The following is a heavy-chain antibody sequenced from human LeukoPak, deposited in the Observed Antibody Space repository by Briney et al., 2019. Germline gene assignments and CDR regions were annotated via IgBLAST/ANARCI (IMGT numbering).Heavy chain of an antibody. CDR3: ARELDLYFFDY. J-gene: IGHJ4*02. V-gene: IGHV1-2*02. CDR1: GYTFSDNH. Sequence: GASVKVSCKASGYTFSDNHMYWIRQAPGQGLECMGWISPKSGGTNYAQKFQGRITMTGDTSISTGYMELTSLRSDDTAVYYCARELDLYFFDYWGQGTLVTVSS. D-gene: IGHD3-9*01. CDR2: ISPKSGGT.